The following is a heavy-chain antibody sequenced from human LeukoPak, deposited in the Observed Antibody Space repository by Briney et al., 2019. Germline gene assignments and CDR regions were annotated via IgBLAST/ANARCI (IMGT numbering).Heavy chain of an antibody. V-gene: IGHV1-69*13. CDR1: GDTFSSYA. CDR2: IIPIFGTA. CDR3: AIKGPTGESD. J-gene: IGHJ4*02. D-gene: IGHD7-27*01. Sequence: GASVKVSCKASGDTFSSYAISWVRQAPGQGLEWMGGIIPIFGTANYAQKFQGRVTITADESTSTAYMELSSLRSDDTAVYYCAIKGPTGESDWGQGTLVTVSS.